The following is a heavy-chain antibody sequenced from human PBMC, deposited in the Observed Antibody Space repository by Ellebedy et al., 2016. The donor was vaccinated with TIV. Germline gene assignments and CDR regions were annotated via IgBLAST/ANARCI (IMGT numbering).Heavy chain of an antibody. Sequence: SETLSLTCTVSGVSISSQYWSWIRQPPGKGLEWIGYVHYSGTTNYNPSLKSRVTISADTSKHQFSLKLNSVTAADTAVYFCARTFTERLGGLTTHWVLDYWGQGILVTASS. CDR3: ARTFTERLGGLTTHWVLDY. J-gene: IGHJ4*02. V-gene: IGHV4-59*11. CDR2: VHYSGTT. CDR1: GVSISSQY. D-gene: IGHD4-11*01.